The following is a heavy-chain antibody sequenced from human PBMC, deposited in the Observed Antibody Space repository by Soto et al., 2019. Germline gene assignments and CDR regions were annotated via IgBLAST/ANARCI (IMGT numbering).Heavy chain of an antibody. D-gene: IGHD2-15*01. CDR3: ARLVFHCLRGSCDDYSFYGLDV. J-gene: IGHJ6*02. CDR1: GGSISSTDHY. CDR2: IYFAGST. Sequence: HLQLQESGPGLVKASETLSLTCTVSGGSISSTDHYWGWVRQPPGKGLEWLGSIYFAGSTFHNPALKSRATISVDTSRKQFSLRLTTVTASDTAVYYCARLVFHCLRGSCDDYSFYGLDVWGQGTTVTASS. V-gene: IGHV4-39*01.